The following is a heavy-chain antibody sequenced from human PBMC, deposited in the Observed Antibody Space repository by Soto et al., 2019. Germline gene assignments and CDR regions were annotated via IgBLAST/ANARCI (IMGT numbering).Heavy chain of an antibody. J-gene: IGHJ3*02. CDR3: ARVLTMVRGVIMGASDI. CDR1: GYTFTGYY. V-gene: IGHV1-2*04. Sequence: ASVKVSCKASGYTFTGYYMHWVRQAPGQGLEWMGWINPNSGGTNYAQKFQGWVTMTRDTSISTAYMELGRLRSDDTAVYYCARVLTMVRGVIMGASDIWGQGTMVTVSS. D-gene: IGHD3-10*01. CDR2: INPNSGGT.